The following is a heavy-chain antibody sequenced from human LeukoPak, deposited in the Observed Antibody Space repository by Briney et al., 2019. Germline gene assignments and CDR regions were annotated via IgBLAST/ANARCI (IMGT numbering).Heavy chain of an antibody. D-gene: IGHD5-18*01. V-gene: IGHV1-2*02. CDR1: GYTFTGYY. CDR2: INPNSGGT. Sequence: EASVKVSCKASGYTFTGYYMHWVRQAPGQGLEWMGWINPNSGGTNYAQKFQGRVTMTRDMSTSTVYVELSSLRSEDTAMYYCARALPHRRLMDTTMEQHWFDPWGQGTLVTVSS. J-gene: IGHJ5*02. CDR3: ARALPHRRLMDTTMEQHWFDP.